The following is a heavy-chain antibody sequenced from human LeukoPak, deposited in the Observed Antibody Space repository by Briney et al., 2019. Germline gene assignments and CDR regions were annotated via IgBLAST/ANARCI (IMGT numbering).Heavy chain of an antibody. CDR1: GFTFSDYY. CDR3: ATRARVAAAGAEYFQH. V-gene: IGHV3-11*01. Sequence: GGSLRLSCAASGFTFSDYYMSWIRQAPGKGLEWVSYISSSGSTIYYADSVKGRFTISRDNAKNSLYLQMNSLRAEDTAVYYCATRARVAAAGAEYFQHWGQGTLVTVPS. CDR2: ISSSGSTI. D-gene: IGHD6-13*01. J-gene: IGHJ1*01.